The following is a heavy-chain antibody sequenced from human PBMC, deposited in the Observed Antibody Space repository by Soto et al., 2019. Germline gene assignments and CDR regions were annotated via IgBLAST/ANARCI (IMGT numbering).Heavy chain of an antibody. Sequence: SVKVSCKASGGTFSSYAISWVRQAPGQGLEWMGGIIPLFGTPNYAQKFQGRVTITADESTTTAYMELSSLRSEDTAVYYCARISYDRSGYFYYYGMDVWGQGTTVTVYS. D-gene: IGHD3-22*01. CDR1: GGTFSSYA. J-gene: IGHJ6*02. CDR2: IIPLFGTP. CDR3: ARISYDRSGYFYYYGMDV. V-gene: IGHV1-69*13.